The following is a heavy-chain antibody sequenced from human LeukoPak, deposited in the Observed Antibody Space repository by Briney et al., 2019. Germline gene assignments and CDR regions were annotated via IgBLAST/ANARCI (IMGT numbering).Heavy chain of an antibody. Sequence: GGSLRLSCAASGFTFSSYWMHWVRQAPGKGLVWVSRIKSDDSTTYADSVKGRFTISRDNAKNTLYLRMDSLRDEDTAVYYCARDLHYSPDFWGQGTLVTVSS. CDR2: IKSDDST. CDR1: GFTFSSYW. V-gene: IGHV3-74*01. J-gene: IGHJ4*02. CDR3: ARDLHYSPDF. D-gene: IGHD2-21*01.